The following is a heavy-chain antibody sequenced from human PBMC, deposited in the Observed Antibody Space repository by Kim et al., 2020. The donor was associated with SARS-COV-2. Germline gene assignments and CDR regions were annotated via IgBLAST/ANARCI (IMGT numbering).Heavy chain of an antibody. J-gene: IGHJ3*02. CDR2: INHAGQT. Sequence: SETLSLTCAVYGGSLNGYFWTWIRQSPGKGLEWIGEINHAGQTNYNPSLPSLKSRVTISLDTSTNQFSLRLFSVTAADTAMYFCARISDANYYDGSVGDAFDIWGQGTMVTVSS. D-gene: IGHD3-22*01. CDR1: GGSLNGYF. V-gene: IGHV4-34*01. CDR3: ARISDANYYDGSVGDAFDI.